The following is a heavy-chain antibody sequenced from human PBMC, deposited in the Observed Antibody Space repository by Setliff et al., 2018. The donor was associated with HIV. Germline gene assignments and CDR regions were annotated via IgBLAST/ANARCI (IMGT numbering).Heavy chain of an antibody. CDR3: ARDPSSGIYYDSSGQYFQN. J-gene: IGHJ1*01. CDR2: ISAYNGNT. CDR1: GYIFTSYG. V-gene: IGHV1-18*01. D-gene: IGHD3-22*01. Sequence: GASVKVSCKASGYIFTSYGISWVRQAPGQGLEWMGWISAYNGNTNYAQKFQGRVSMTIDTSTSTAYMGLRSLRPDDTAVYLCARDPSSGIYYDSSGQYFQNWGQGTLVTV.